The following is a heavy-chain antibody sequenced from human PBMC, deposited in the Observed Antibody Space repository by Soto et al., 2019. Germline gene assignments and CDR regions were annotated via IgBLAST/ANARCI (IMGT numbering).Heavy chain of an antibody. CDR2: IYYSGST. D-gene: IGHD3-10*02. Sequence: SETLSLTCTVSGGSISSSSYYWGWIRQPPGKGLEWIGSIYYSGSTYYNPSLKSRVTISVDTSKNQFSLKLSSVTAADTAVYYWARQESMYYFDYWGQGTLVTVSS. CDR3: ARQESMYYFDY. V-gene: IGHV4-39*01. CDR1: GGSISSSSYY. J-gene: IGHJ4*02.